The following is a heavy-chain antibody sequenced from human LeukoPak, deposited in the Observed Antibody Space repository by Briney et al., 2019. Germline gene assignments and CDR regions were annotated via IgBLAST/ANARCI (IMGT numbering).Heavy chain of an antibody. V-gene: IGHV3-33*01. CDR1: GFTFSSYG. Sequence: GSSLRLTCAASGFTFSSYGMHWVRQAPGKGLEWVAVIWYDGINKYYADSVKGRFTISRDNSKNTLYLQMNSLRAEDTAVYYCAIMSYGDVGGYWGQGTLVTVSS. D-gene: IGHD4-17*01. J-gene: IGHJ4*02. CDR2: IWYDGINK. CDR3: AIMSYGDVGGY.